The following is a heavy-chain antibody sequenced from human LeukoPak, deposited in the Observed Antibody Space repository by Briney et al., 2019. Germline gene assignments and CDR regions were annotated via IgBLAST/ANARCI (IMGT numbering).Heavy chain of an antibody. V-gene: IGHV3-7*05. Sequence: PGGSLRLSCAASGFTFSDYWMSWVRQAPGKGLEWVANIIQDGSEKYYVDSVKGRFTISRDNAKNAMYLQMNSLRAEDTALYYCARDLGGDYVFDYWGQETLVAVSS. CDR2: IIQDGSEK. J-gene: IGHJ4*02. CDR3: ARDLGGDYVFDY. CDR1: GFTFSDYW. D-gene: IGHD4-17*01.